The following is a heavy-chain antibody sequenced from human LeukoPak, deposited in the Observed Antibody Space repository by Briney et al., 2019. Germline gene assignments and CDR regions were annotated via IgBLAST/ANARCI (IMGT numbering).Heavy chain of an antibody. CDR1: GGSISSYY. CDR3: ARGTFYDSSGYYYVGAEGPFDY. CDR2: IYYSGST. J-gene: IGHJ4*02. V-gene: IGHV4-59*01. D-gene: IGHD3-22*01. Sequence: KSSETLSLTCTVSGGSISSYYWSWIRQPPGKGLEWIGYIYYSGSTNYNTSLNSRVTISVDTSKNQFSLKLRSVTAADTAVYYCARGTFYDSSGYYYVGAEGPFDYWGQGTLVTVSS.